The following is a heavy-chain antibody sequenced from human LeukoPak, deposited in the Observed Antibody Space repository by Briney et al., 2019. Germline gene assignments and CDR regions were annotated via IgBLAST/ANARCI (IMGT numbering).Heavy chain of an antibody. J-gene: IGHJ5*02. D-gene: IGHD3-3*01. CDR3: ARLHLDFWSGYYPHWFDP. V-gene: IGHV4-39*01. CDR1: GGSISSSSYY. CDR2: IYYSGST. Sequence: SETLSLTCTVSGGSISSSSYYWGWLRQPPGKGLEWIGSIYYSGSTYYNPSLKSRVTISVDTSKNQFSLKLSSVTAADTAVYYCARLHLDFWSGYYPHWFDPWGQGTLVTVSS.